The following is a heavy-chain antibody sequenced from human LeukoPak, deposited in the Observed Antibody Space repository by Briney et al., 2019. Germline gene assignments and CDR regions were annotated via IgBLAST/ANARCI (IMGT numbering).Heavy chain of an antibody. CDR3: VRERMAGSGDKALHFFDD. V-gene: IGHV3-13*04. J-gene: IGHJ4*02. CDR2: IATAGDT. D-gene: IGHD6-19*01. CDR1: GFPFSNYD. Sequence: PGGSLRLSCAASGFPFSNYDFHWVRQGTGKGLEWVSAIATAGDTYYPGSVKGRFTISRENAKNSVYLQMNSLRGGDTAVYYCVRERMAGSGDKALHFFDDWGQGTLVTVSS.